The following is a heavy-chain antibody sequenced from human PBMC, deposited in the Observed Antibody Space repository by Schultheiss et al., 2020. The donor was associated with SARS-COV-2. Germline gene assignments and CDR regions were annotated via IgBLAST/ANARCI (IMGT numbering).Heavy chain of an antibody. CDR1: GFTFSSYA. D-gene: IGHD2-15*01. V-gene: IGHV3-48*02. CDR3: AREYCGGGRCYGWYYLEV. J-gene: IGHJ6*03. Sequence: GGSLRLSCAASGFTFSSYAMSWVRQAPGKGLEWVSYISSSSSTIYYADSVKGRFTISRENAKNSLHLQMNSLRDEDTAVYYCAREYCGGGRCYGWYYLEVWGKGTTVTVSS. CDR2: ISSSSSTI.